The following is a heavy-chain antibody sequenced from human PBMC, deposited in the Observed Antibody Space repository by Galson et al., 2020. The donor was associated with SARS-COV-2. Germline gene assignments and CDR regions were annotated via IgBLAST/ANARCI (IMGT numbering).Heavy chain of an antibody. CDR3: ARSRQDVTMIVVAITAYYHYMDV. J-gene: IGHJ6*03. Sequence: SETPSLTCAVSGGSFSDYYWSWIRQSPGKGLEWIGEIIHSGSTKSSPSLKSRVTIAVNTSKNQFSLKLTSMTAADTAVYYCARSRQDVTMIVVAITAYYHYMDVWSKGTTVTISS. D-gene: IGHD3-22*01. CDR2: IIHSGST. V-gene: IGHV4-34*12. CDR1: GGSFSDYY.